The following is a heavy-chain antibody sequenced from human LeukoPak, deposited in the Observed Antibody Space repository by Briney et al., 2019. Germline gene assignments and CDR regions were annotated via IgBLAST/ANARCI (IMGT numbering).Heavy chain of an antibody. CDR2: IYYSGST. CDR1: GGSISSYY. Sequence: SETLSLTCTVSGGSISSYYWSWIRQPPGKGLEWIGYIYYSGSTNYNPSLKSRVTISVDTSKNQFSLKLSSVTAADTAVYYCAGRKYSNYEGDYYYYYMDVWGKGTTVTVSS. D-gene: IGHD4-11*01. J-gene: IGHJ6*03. V-gene: IGHV4-59*08. CDR3: AGRKYSNYEGDYYYYYMDV.